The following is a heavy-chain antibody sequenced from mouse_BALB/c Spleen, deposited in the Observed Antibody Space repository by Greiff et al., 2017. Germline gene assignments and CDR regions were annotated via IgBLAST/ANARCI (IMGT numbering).Heavy chain of an antibody. CDR1: GFTFSSYG. D-gene: IGHD2-4*01. V-gene: IGHV5-6*02. J-gene: IGHJ1*01. Sequence: EVKLEESGGDLVKPGGSLKLSCAASGFTFSSYGMSCVRQTPDKRLEWVATISSGGSYTYYPDSVKGRFTISRDNAKNTLYLQMSSLKSEDTAMYYCARQGLRRGYFDVWGAGTTVTVSS. CDR2: ISSGGSYT. CDR3: ARQGLRRGYFDV.